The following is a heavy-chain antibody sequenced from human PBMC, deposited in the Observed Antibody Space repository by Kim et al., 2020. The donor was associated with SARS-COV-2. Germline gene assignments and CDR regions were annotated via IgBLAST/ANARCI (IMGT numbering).Heavy chain of an antibody. CDR1: GGSITPYH. CDR2: VSYSGGT. D-gene: IGHD3-10*02. V-gene: IGHV4-59*08. Sequence: SETLSLTCTVSGGSITPYHWTWVRQPPGKGLEWIGYVSYSGGTNYNPSPKSRVTITIDTSSNQFSLQQSSVPAADTAVYYCCGLGGVFCSGWFDPWGQGT. J-gene: IGHJ5*02. CDR3: CGLGGVFCSGWFDP.